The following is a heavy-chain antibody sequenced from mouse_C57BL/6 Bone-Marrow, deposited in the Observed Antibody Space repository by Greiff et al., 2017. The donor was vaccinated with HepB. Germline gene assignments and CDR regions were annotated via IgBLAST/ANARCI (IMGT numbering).Heavy chain of an antibody. D-gene: IGHD1-1*01. CDR1: GYTFTNYW. Sequence: VKLVESGAELVRPGTSVKMSCKASGYTFTNYWIGWAKQRPGHGLEWIGDIYPGGGYTNYNEKFKGKATLTADKSSSTAYMQFSSLTSEDSAIYYCARGRDYAMDYWGQGTSVTVSS. CDR2: IYPGGGYT. V-gene: IGHV1-63*01. J-gene: IGHJ4*01. CDR3: ARGRDYAMDY.